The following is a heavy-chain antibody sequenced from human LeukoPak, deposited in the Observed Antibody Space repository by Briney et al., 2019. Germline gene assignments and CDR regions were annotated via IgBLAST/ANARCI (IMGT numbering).Heavy chain of an antibody. J-gene: IGHJ5*02. CDR3: ARAGSGSYYNLGWFDP. D-gene: IGHD3-10*01. CDR2: IYYSGST. V-gene: IGHV4-59*01. CDR1: GDSISSYY. Sequence: SETLSLTCTASGDSISSYYWSWIRQPPGKGLEWIGYIYYSGSTNYNPSLKSRVTISVDTSKNQFSLKLSSVTAADTAVYYCARAGSGSYYNLGWFDPWGQGTLVTVSS.